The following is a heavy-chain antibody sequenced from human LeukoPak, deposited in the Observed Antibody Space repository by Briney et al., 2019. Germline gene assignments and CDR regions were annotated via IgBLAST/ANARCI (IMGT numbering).Heavy chain of an antibody. V-gene: IGHV3-7*01. D-gene: IGHD6-13*01. J-gene: IGHJ4*02. CDR3: AREGTPYSSDY. Sequence: GGSLRLSCVASGFTFSSYGMNWVRQAPGKGLEWVANINQDGGQKNYMDSVKGRFTVSRDNAGNSLFLQMNSLRVEDTAVYYCAREGTPYSSDYWGQGTLITVSS. CDR1: GFTFSSYG. CDR2: INQDGGQK.